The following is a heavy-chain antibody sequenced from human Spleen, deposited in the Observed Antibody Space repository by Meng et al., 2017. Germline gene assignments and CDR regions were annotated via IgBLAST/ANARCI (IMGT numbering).Heavy chain of an antibody. D-gene: IGHD2-21*02. V-gene: IGHV7-4-1*02. J-gene: IGHJ1*01. Sequence: VHRAHAESELKKSGPLVKVSCKSYGYSITEYTRNWLREAPGQGLEWMGWINTNTGQARYAQGFRGRFVFSLDTSVSTEYLKISSLKTEDTAMYYCARFCGGDCYTNTEYFRHWGQGTLVTVSS. CDR3: ARFCGGDCYTNTEYFRH. CDR2: INTNTGQA. CDR1: GYSITEYT.